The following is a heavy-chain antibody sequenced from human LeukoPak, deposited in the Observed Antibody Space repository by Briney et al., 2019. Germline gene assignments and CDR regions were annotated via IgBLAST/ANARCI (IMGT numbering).Heavy chain of an antibody. CDR3: ARSNSNFYYYGMDV. CDR2: IYYSGST. J-gene: IGHJ6*02. Sequence: SETLSLTCTVSGXSISGYYGSWIRQPPGKGLEWIGNIYYSGSTNYNPSLKSRVTISADTSKNQFSLKLSSVTAADTAVYYCARSNSNFYYYGMDVWGQGTTVTVSS. D-gene: IGHD4-11*01. V-gene: IGHV4-59*01. CDR1: GXSISGYY.